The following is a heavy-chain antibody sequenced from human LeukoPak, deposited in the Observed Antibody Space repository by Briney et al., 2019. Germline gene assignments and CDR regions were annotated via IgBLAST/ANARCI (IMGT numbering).Heavy chain of an antibody. J-gene: IGHJ5*02. CDR3: ARGVGYDILTGYYLNWFDP. V-gene: IGHV1-18*01. CDR1: GYTFTSYG. CDR2: ISAYNGNT. D-gene: IGHD3-9*01. Sequence: GASVKVSCKASGYTFTSYGISWVRQAPGQGLEWMGWISAYNGNTNYAQKLQGRVTMTTDTSTSTAYMELRSLRFDDTAVYYCARGVGYDILTGYYLNWFDPWGQGTLVTVSS.